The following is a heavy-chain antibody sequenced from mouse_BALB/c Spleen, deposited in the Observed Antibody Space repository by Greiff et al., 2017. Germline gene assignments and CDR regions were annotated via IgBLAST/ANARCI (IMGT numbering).Heavy chain of an antibody. CDR2: ISNGGGST. Sequence: EVMLVESGGGLVQPGGSLKLSCAASGFTFSSYTMSWVRQTPEKRLEWVAYISNGGGSTYYPDTVKGRFTISRDNAKNTLYLQMSSLKSEDTAMYYCARVYGYDDYYAMDYWGQGTSVTVSS. CDR3: ARVYGYDDYYAMDY. J-gene: IGHJ4*01. CDR1: GFTFSSYT. D-gene: IGHD2-2*01. V-gene: IGHV5-12-2*01.